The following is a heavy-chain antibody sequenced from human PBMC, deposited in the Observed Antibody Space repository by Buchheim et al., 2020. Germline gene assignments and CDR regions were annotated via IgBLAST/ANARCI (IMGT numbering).Heavy chain of an antibody. J-gene: IGHJ4*02. CDR3: AREIRYCSSSSCNIGDFDY. V-gene: IGHV1-2*04. Sequence: QVQLVQSGAEVKKPGASVKVSCKASGYTFTDNYLHWVRQAPGQGLEWMGWINPYSGVTNYAQQFQGWVTMTRDPSIPTAFMEVSRLSFDDTAVYYCAREIRYCSSSSCNIGDFDYWGQGTL. CDR2: INPYSGVT. D-gene: IGHD2-2*01. CDR1: GYTFTDNY.